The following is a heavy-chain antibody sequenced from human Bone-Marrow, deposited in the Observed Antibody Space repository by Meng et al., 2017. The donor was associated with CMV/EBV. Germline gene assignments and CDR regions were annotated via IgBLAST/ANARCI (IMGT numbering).Heavy chain of an antibody. CDR1: GYTFTSYY. Sequence: ASVKVSCKASGYTFTSYYMHWVRQAPGQGLEWMGIINPSGGSTSYAQKFQGRVTMTRDTSTSTVYMELSSLRAEDTAVYYCARDPSEPSNYDFFPRAFDYWRQGTLVTVSS. J-gene: IGHJ4*02. CDR3: ARDPSEPSNYDFFPRAFDY. CDR2: INPSGGST. V-gene: IGHV1-46*01. D-gene: IGHD3-3*01.